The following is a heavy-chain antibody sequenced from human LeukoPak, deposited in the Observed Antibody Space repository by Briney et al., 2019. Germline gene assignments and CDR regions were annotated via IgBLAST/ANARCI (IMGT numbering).Heavy chain of an antibody. CDR3: ARDRSQYCSSTSCSSGFDP. Sequence: RASVTVSCKASGYTFTSYGISWVRQAPGQGLEWMGWISAYNGNTNYAQKLQGRVTMTTDTSTSTAYMELRSLRSDDTAVYYCARDRSQYCSSTSCSSGFDPWGQGTLVTVSS. CDR2: ISAYNGNT. V-gene: IGHV1-18*01. J-gene: IGHJ5*02. D-gene: IGHD2-2*01. CDR1: GYTFTSYG.